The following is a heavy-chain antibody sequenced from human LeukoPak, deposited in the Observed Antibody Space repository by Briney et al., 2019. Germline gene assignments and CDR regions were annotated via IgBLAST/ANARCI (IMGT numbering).Heavy chain of an antibody. D-gene: IGHD2-2*02. J-gene: IGHJ4*02. Sequence: PGGSLRLSCVASGFTFSSYCMNCVRQAPGKGLEWVSSISVSSGHTLYADSVKGRFTISRDNAKNSLYLQMNSLRAGDTAVYDCTRDFSIREAYTFGYWGQGTLVTVSS. CDR1: GFTFSSYC. CDR3: TRDFSIREAYTFGY. V-gene: IGHV3-21*01. CDR2: ISVSSGHT.